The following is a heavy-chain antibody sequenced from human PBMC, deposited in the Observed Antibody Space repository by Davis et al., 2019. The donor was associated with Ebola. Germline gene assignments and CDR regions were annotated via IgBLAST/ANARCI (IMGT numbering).Heavy chain of an antibody. V-gene: IGHV1-3*01. J-gene: IGHJ5*02. CDR2: INAGNGNT. CDR3: ARESNRYSSSWYEESWFDP. D-gene: IGHD6-13*01. Sequence: ASVKVSCKASGYTFTSYGISWVRQAPGQGLEWMGWINAGNGNTKYSQKFQGRVTITRDTSASTAYMELSSLRSEDTAVYYCARESNRYSSSWYEESWFDPWGQGTLVTVSS. CDR1: GYTFTSYG.